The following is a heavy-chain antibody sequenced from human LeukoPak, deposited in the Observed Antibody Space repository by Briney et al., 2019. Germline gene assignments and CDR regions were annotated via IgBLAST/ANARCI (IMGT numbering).Heavy chain of an antibody. J-gene: IGHJ5*02. Sequence: ASVKVSCKASGYSFTSHYMHWVRQAPGQGLEWMGLINPSGSSTLYAQKFQGRVTMTRDMSTITDYMELSSLRSEDTAVYYCARDNSVGDIAWWFDPWGQGALVTVSS. V-gene: IGHV1-46*01. CDR1: GYSFTSHY. CDR2: INPSGSST. D-gene: IGHD3-16*02. CDR3: ARDNSVGDIAWWFDP.